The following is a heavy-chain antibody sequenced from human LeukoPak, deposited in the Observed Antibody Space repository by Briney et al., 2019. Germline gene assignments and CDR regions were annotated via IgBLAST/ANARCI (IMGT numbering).Heavy chain of an antibody. V-gene: IGHV3-11*04. CDR2: ISRSATTI. Sequence: GGSLRLSCAASGFTFSDYYMSWVRQAPGKGLEWVSSISRSATTIYYADSVKGRFTISRDNAKNSLYLQMNSLRAEDTAVYFCARVGALSSSWLLYWGQGTLVTVSS. CDR1: GFTFSDYY. D-gene: IGHD6-13*01. J-gene: IGHJ4*02. CDR3: ARVGALSSSWLLY.